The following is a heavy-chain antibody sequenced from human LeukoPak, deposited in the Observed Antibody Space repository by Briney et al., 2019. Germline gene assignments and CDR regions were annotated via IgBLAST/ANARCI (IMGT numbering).Heavy chain of an antibody. CDR3: ARESYDSSGYYYGGGFDY. V-gene: IGHV3-74*01. CDR2: IYSDAT. CDR1: GFTFSSYR. Sequence: GGSLRLSCAASGFTFSSYRIHWVRQAPGKGLVWVSRIYSDATYYADSVKGRFTISRDNAKNTLYLQMNSLRAEDTAVYYCARESYDSSGYYYGGGFDYWGQGTLVTVSS. J-gene: IGHJ4*02. D-gene: IGHD3-22*01.